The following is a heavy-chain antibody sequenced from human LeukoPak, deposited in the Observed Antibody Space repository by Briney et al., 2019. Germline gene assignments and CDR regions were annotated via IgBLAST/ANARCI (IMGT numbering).Heavy chain of an antibody. CDR2: IQQDGSEK. V-gene: IGHV3-7*03. J-gene: IGHJ4*02. CDR3: AKRHSSGWELFDY. CDR1: GFTFSNYW. Sequence: GGSLRLSCVVSGFTFSNYWMTWVRQAPGKGLGWVANIQQDGSEKYYVDSVKGRFTIFRDNAKNSVYLQMNSLRAEDTAVYYCAKRHSSGWELFDYWGQGTLVTVSS. D-gene: IGHD6-19*01.